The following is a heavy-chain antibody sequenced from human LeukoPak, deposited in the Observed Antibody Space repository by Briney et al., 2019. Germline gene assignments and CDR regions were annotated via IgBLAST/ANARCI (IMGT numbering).Heavy chain of an antibody. Sequence: SETLSLTCAVYGGSFSGYYWSWIRQPPGKGLEWIGEINHSGSTNCNPSLKSRVTISVDTSKNQFSLKLSSVTAADTAVYYCARGGWGPNYYDSSGYGDYWGQGTLVTVSS. CDR1: GGSFSGYY. CDR3: ARGGWGPNYYDSSGYGDY. D-gene: IGHD3-22*01. V-gene: IGHV4-34*01. CDR2: INHSGST. J-gene: IGHJ4*02.